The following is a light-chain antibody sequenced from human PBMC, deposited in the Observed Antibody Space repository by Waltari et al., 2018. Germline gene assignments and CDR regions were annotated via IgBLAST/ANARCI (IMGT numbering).Light chain of an antibody. CDR2: DAS. J-gene: IGKJ1*01. CDR1: QSVDDY. V-gene: IGKV3-11*01. CDR3: QQRRNWPPT. Sequence: VLTQSPATLSLSPGERATLSCRASQSVDDYMAWYQQKPGQSPRLLIYDASNRATGIQIRFSGSGFGTDFTLTISSLEPDDFAHYYCQQRRNWPPTFGQGTKVEIK.